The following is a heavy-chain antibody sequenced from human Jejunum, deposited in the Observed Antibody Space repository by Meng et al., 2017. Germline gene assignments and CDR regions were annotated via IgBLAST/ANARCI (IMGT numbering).Heavy chain of an antibody. CDR1: GFIFSSYS. CDR2: ISSTSS. D-gene: IGHD2-15*01. V-gene: IGHV3-21*01. CDR3: ARGRVVVVGTPSDY. Sequence: EVQLVESGGGLVKPGGSLRLSCAASGFIFSSYSMNWVRQAPGKGLEWVSSISSTSSYADSVKGRFTISRDNAENSLYLQMNSLRAEDTAVYYCARGRVVVVGTPSDYWGQGTLVTVSS. J-gene: IGHJ4*02.